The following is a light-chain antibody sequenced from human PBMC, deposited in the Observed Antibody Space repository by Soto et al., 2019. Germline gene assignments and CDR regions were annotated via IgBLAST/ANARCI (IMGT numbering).Light chain of an antibody. CDR1: QSLSSNY. CDR3: QQYGTSLWT. J-gene: IGKJ1*01. CDR2: CAS. V-gene: IGKV3-20*01. Sequence: EIVLTQSPGTLSVSPGERVTLSCRASQSLSSNYLAWYQQKPGQAPRLLIYCASSRATGIPDRFSGSGSGTDFTLTISRLEPEDFAVYYCQQYGTSLWTFGQGTKVEIK.